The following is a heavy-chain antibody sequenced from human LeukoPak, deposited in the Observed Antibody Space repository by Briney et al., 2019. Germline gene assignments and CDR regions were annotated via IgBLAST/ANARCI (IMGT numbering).Heavy chain of an antibody. D-gene: IGHD6-13*01. J-gene: IGHJ3*02. V-gene: IGHV1-2*02. CDR1: GYTFTVYF. CDR3: ATAVIVAVFGDAFDI. Sequence: GASVKVSCKDSGYTFTVYFMHWVRQAPGQGLEWMGWINLNSGVTNYAQKSQGRVTMTRDTSISTAYMELRRLRYDDTAVYCCATAVIVAVFGDAFDIWGQGTLVSVSS. CDR2: INLNSGVT.